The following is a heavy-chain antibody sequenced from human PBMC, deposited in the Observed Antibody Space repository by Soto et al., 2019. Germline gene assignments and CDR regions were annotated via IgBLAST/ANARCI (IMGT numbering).Heavy chain of an antibody. CDR1: GGSISSYY. CDR2: IYYSGST. D-gene: IGHD3-10*01. J-gene: IGHJ3*02. V-gene: IGHV4-59*08. Sequence: SETLSLTCTVSGGSISSYYWSWVRQPPGKGLEWIGYIYYSGSTNYNPSLKSRVTISVDTSKNQFSLKLSSVTAADTAVYYCAKGGSGSYSNAFDIWGQGTMVTVSS. CDR3: AKGGSGSYSNAFDI.